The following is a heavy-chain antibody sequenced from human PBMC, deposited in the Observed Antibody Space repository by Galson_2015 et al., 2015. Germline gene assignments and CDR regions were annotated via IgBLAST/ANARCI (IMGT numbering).Heavy chain of an antibody. J-gene: IGHJ3*02. CDR1: GFTFSSYA. D-gene: IGHD3-10*01. Sequence: SLRLSCAASGFTFSSYAMSWVRQAPGTGPEWVPAISRSGGSTYYADSVKGWFTISRDNSKNTLYLQMNSLRAEDTAVYYCAKDRVGSAAAYYSDAFDIWGQGTMVTVSS. V-gene: IGHV3-23*01. CDR2: ISRSGGST. CDR3: AKDRVGSAAAYYSDAFDI.